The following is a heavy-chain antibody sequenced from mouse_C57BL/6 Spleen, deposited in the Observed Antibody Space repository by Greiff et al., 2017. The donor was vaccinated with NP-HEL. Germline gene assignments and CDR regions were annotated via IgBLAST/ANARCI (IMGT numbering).Heavy chain of an antibody. D-gene: IGHD2-3*01. V-gene: IGHV1-69*01. CDR1: GYTFTSYW. Sequence: QVQLQQSGAELVMPGASVKLSCKASGYTFTSYWMHWVKQRPGQGLEWIGEIDPSDSYTNYNQKFKGKSTLTVDKSSSTAYMQLSSLTSEDSAVYYCARYDDYGRFDYWGQGTTLTVSS. CDR3: ARYDDYGRFDY. CDR2: IDPSDSYT. J-gene: IGHJ2*01.